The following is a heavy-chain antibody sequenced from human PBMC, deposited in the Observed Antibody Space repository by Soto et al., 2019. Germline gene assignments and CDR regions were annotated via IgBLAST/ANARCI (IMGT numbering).Heavy chain of an antibody. CDR1: GFTFSSYA. CDR2: ISGSGGST. J-gene: IGHJ1*01. V-gene: IGHV3-23*01. Sequence: SLRLSFAASGFTFSSYAMSWVRQAPGKGLEWVSAISGSGGSTYYADSVKGRFTISRDNSKNTLYLQMNSLRAEDTAVYYCAKSGAHGSEYFQHWGQGTLVTVSS. D-gene: IGHD3-10*01. CDR3: AKSGAHGSEYFQH.